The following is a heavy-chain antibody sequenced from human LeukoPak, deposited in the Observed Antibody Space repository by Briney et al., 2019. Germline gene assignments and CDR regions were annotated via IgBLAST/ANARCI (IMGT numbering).Heavy chain of an antibody. Sequence: PGGSLRLSCAASGFTVSSNYMSWVSQAPGKGLQWVSVISGSGDTTFYADSVKGRFTISRDNSKNTLFLQMNSLRAEDTAIYYCAKDLITMVRGSAMDVWGQGTTVTVSS. CDR1: GFTVSSNY. V-gene: IGHV3-23*01. J-gene: IGHJ6*02. D-gene: IGHD3-10*01. CDR3: AKDLITMVRGSAMDV. CDR2: ISGSGDTT.